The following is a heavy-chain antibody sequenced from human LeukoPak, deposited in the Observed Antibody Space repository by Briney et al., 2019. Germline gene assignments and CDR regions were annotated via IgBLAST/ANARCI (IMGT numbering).Heavy chain of an antibody. CDR2: ISGSGGST. CDR3: AKGGSSGWSYYFDY. D-gene: IGHD6-19*01. J-gene: IGHJ4*02. V-gene: IGHV3-23*01. CDR1: GSTFSTYA. Sequence: PGGSLRLSCAASGSTFSTYAMSWVRQAPGKGLEWVSTISGSGGSTHYADSVKGRFTISRDNSKNTLYLQMNSLRAEDTAVYYCAKGGSSGWSYYFDYWGQGTLVTVSS.